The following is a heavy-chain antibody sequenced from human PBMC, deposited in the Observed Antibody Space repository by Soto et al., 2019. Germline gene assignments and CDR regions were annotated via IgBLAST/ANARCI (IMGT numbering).Heavy chain of an antibody. D-gene: IGHD3-16*01. J-gene: IGHJ4*02. CDR2: IYYSGST. CDR3: ARERGLGGHYFDY. CDR1: GGSISSGEYY. V-gene: IGHV4-30-4*01. Sequence: QVQLQESGPGLVKPSQTLSLTCTVSGGSISSGEYYWSWIRQPPGKGLEWIGYIYYSGSTYYNPSLKSRVTISVDTSKNQFSLKLSSVTAADTAVYYCARERGLGGHYFDYWGQGTLVTVSS.